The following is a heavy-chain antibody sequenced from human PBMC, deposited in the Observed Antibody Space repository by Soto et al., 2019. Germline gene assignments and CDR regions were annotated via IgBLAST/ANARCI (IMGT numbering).Heavy chain of an antibody. V-gene: IGHV1-24*01. Sequence: QVHLVQAGAEVKKPGASVKVSCKVSGYSINELSIHWVRQAPGKGLEWMGGVDPEDGEIVYAQKFQGRVTMTEDTSTDTANMDWSSLRAEDTAVYYCATGGPARDFDNWGQGTLVTVSS. CDR1: GYSINELS. J-gene: IGHJ4*02. D-gene: IGHD3-10*01. CDR3: ATGGPARDFDN. CDR2: VDPEDGEI.